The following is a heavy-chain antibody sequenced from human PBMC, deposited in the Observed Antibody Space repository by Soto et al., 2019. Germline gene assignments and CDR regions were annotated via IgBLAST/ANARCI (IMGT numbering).Heavy chain of an antibody. V-gene: IGHV3-30-3*01. Sequence: QVQLVESGGGVVQPGRSLRLSCAASGFTFSSYAMHWVRQAPGKGLEWVAVISYDGSNKYYADSVKGRFTISRDNSKNTLYLQMNSLRAEDTAVYYCARDFHYDFWSGYHDYWGQGTLVTVSS. CDR1: GFTFSSYA. CDR3: ARDFHYDFWSGYHDY. D-gene: IGHD3-3*01. CDR2: ISYDGSNK. J-gene: IGHJ4*02.